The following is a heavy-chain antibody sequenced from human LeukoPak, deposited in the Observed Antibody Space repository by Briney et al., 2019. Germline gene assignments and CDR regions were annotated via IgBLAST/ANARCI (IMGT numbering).Heavy chain of an antibody. D-gene: IGHD4-23*01. Sequence: GGSLRLSCVASGITFKNYWMTWLRQTPGKGLEWLANIKEDGSEKYYVDSVKSRFTISRDNGKNSLYLQMNSLRAEDTAVYYCARDYGGSSPFDYWGQGTLVTVSS. CDR3: ARDYGGSSPFDY. J-gene: IGHJ4*02. V-gene: IGHV3-7*01. CDR1: GITFKNYW. CDR2: IKEDGSEK.